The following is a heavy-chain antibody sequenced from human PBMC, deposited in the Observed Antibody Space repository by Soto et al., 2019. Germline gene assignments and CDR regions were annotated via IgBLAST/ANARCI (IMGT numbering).Heavy chain of an antibody. Sequence: EVQLVESGGVLVQPGGSLRLSCAASGFTFSSYAMHWVRQAPGKGLEYVSAITSNGGNTDYASSVNGRFTISRDNSKNTLYLQMGSLRAEDMAVYYCARRIPFGYGMDVWGQGTTVTVSS. CDR3: ARRIPFGYGMDV. V-gene: IGHV3-64*01. CDR1: GFTFSSYA. CDR2: ITSNGGNT. J-gene: IGHJ6*02. D-gene: IGHD2-21*01.